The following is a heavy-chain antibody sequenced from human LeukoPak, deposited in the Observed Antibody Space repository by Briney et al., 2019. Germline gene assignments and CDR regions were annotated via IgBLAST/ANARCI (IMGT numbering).Heavy chain of an antibody. D-gene: IGHD3-9*01. Sequence: SVKVSCKASGYTFTSYDINWVRQATGQGLEWMGGIIPIFGTANYAQKFQGRVTITADESTSTAYMELSSLRSEDTAVYYCARDILTGYYPTPAWFDPWGQGTLVTVSS. J-gene: IGHJ5*02. CDR1: GYTFTSYD. V-gene: IGHV1-69*13. CDR2: IIPIFGTA. CDR3: ARDILTGYYPTPAWFDP.